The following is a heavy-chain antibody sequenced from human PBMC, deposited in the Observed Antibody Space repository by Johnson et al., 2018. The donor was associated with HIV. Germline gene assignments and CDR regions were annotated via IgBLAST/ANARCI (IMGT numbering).Heavy chain of an antibody. CDR2: INWNGGTT. CDR1: GFSFDDYG. V-gene: IGHV3-20*04. Sequence: VQLVESGGGVLRPGGSLRLSCAAAGFSFDDYGMNWVRQAPGKGLEWVSGINWNGGTTGYSDSVKGRFTISRDNSKNTLYLQMNSLRAEDTALYYCAKDRSTGWYPAFDIWGQGTMVTVSS. D-gene: IGHD6-19*01. J-gene: IGHJ3*02. CDR3: AKDRSTGWYPAFDI.